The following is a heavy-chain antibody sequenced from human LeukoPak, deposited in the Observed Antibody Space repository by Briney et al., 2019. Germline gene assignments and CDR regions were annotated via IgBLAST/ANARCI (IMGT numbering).Heavy chain of an antibody. Sequence: ASVKVSCKASGYTFTGYYMHWVRQAPGQGLEWMGWINPNSGGTSYAQNFQGRVTMTTDTSISTAHMELSRLRSDDTAVYYCARRSSGGGSSPFDYWGLGTLVTVSS. J-gene: IGHJ4*02. CDR2: INPNSGGT. V-gene: IGHV1-2*02. D-gene: IGHD2-15*01. CDR1: GYTFTGYY. CDR3: ARRSSGGGSSPFDY.